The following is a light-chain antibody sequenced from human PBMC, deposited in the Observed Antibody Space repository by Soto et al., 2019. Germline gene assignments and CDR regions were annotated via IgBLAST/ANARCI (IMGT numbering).Light chain of an antibody. Sequence: DIQMTQSPSSLSASVGDRVSITCRASQSISSYLNWYQQTQGKAPNLLIHAAFNLQSGVPSRFSGSGSGTDFTLPISSLQPEDFETYYCQQSYSFPRTFGQGTKVDIK. J-gene: IGKJ1*01. CDR3: QQSYSFPRT. CDR2: AAF. V-gene: IGKV1-39*01. CDR1: QSISSY.